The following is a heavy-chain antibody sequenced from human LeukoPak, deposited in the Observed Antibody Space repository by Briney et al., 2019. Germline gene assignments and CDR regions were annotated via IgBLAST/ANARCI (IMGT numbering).Heavy chain of an antibody. Sequence: PSETLSLTCTVSGGSISSGSYYWSWIRQPAGKGLEWIGRIYTSGSTNYNPSLKSRVTISVDTSRNQFSLKLSSVTAADTAVYYCARDWGIAAAGTGWFDPWGQGTLVTVSS. D-gene: IGHD6-13*01. J-gene: IGHJ5*02. CDR2: IYTSGST. V-gene: IGHV4-61*02. CDR3: ARDWGIAAAGTGWFDP. CDR1: GGSISSGSYY.